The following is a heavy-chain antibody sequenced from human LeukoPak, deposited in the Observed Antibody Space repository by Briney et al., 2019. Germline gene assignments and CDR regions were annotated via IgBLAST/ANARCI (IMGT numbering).Heavy chain of an antibody. V-gene: IGHV3-23*01. J-gene: IGHJ4*02. Sequence: GGSLRLSCAASGFTFSSYALSWVRQAPGKGLEWVSAISGSGGSTYYADSVKGRFTISRDNSKNTLYLQTNSLRAEDTAVYYCAKRDYDDYFDYWGQGTLVTVSS. CDR1: GFTFSSYA. D-gene: IGHD3-22*01. CDR3: AKRDYDDYFDY. CDR2: ISGSGGST.